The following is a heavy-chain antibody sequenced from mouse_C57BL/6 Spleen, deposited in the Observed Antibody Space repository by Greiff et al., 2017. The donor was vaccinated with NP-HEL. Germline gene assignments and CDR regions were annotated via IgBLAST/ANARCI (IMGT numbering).Heavy chain of an antibody. CDR1: GYTFTSYW. J-gene: IGHJ4*01. Sequence: VQLQQPGAELVKPGASVKLSCKASGYTFTSYWMHWVKQRPGQGLEWIGMIHPNSGSTNYNEKFKSKATLTVDKSSSTAYMQLSSLTSEDSAVYYCANYCGSSYDAMDYWGQGTSVTVSS. D-gene: IGHD1-1*01. CDR3: ANYCGSSYDAMDY. V-gene: IGHV1-64*01. CDR2: IHPNSGST.